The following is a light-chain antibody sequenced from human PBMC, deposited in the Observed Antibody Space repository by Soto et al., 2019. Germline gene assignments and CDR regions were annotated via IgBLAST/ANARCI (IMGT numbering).Light chain of an antibody. Sequence: EIVLTQSPGTLSLSPGERATLSCRASQSVSSSYLAWFQQKPGQAPRLLIYGASSRATGIPDRFSGSGSGTDFTLNIGRLEPEDFAVYYCQQYGSSPRTFGGGTKVEIK. J-gene: IGKJ4*01. CDR2: GAS. CDR3: QQYGSSPRT. V-gene: IGKV3-20*01. CDR1: QSVSSSY.